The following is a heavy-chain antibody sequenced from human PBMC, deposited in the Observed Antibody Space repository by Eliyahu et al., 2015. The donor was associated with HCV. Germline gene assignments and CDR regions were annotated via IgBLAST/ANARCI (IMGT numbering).Heavy chain of an antibody. J-gene: IGHJ4*02. Sequence: EVQLLESGGGLVNPGGSLRVSCVVSGLSLSXVWMXWVRQAPGKGREGVGLSKTKIDXGTXEYAAPVKDRFTISRDDSKNTLYLQMTSLTIEDTAVYFCASIAANDWFGAGVGFFDNWGQGALVTVSS. V-gene: IGHV3-15*05. D-gene: IGHD3-10*01. CDR3: ASIAANDWFGAGVGFFDN. CDR2: SKTKIDXGTX. CDR1: GLSLSXVW.